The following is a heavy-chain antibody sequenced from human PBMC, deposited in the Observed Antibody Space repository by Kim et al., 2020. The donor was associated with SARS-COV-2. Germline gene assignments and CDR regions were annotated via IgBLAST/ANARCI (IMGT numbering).Heavy chain of an antibody. D-gene: IGHD6-6*01. J-gene: IGHJ4*02. CDR2: INPSGGTT. CDR3: ARGGVSSSSEDFFDY. V-gene: IGHV1-46*01. CDR1: EYSFTRFY. Sequence: ASVKVSCKASEYSFTRFYIHWVRQAPGQGLECMGVINPSGGTTSYPQKFQGRITVTSDTSTSTVYMELNSLRSDDTAVYYCARGGVSSSSEDFFDYWGQGTLVTVSS.